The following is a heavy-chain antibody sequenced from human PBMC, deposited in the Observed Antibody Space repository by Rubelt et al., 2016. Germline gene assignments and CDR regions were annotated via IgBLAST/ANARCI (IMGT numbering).Heavy chain of an antibody. V-gene: IGHV4-39*07. CDR1: GGSISSSSYY. D-gene: IGHD1-7*01. J-gene: IGHJ4*02. CDR2: IYYSGST. Sequence: QLQLQESGPGLVKPSETLSLTCTVSGGSISSSSYYWGWIRQPPGKGLEWIGSIYYSGSTYYHPSLKSRVTISVDTSKNQFSLKLSSVTAADTAVYYCARDPRAGTTSFDYWGQGTLVTVSS. CDR3: ARDPRAGTTSFDY.